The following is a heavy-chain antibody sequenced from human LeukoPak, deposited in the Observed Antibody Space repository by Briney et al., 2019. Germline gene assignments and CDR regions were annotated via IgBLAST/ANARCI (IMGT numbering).Heavy chain of an antibody. CDR1: GGTFSSYA. V-gene: IGHV1-69*05. Sequence: SVKVSCKASGGTFSSYAISWVRQAPGQGLEWMGRIIPIFGTANYAQKFQGRVTITTDESTSTAYMELSSLRSEDTALYYCARGGFCSGGSGYGRGYFDYGGQETLVTVPS. D-gene: IGHD2-15*01. CDR2: IIPIFGTA. J-gene: IGHJ4*02. CDR3: ARGGFCSGGSGYGRGYFDY.